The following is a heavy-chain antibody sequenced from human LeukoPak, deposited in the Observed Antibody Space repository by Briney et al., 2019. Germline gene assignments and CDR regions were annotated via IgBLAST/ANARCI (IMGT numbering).Heavy chain of an antibody. V-gene: IGHV3-48*03. Sequence: GGSLRLSCAASGFTFSSYEMNWVRQAPGKGLEWVSYISSSGSTIYYADSVKGRFTISRDNAKNSLYLEMNSLRAEDTAVYYCARSGISLSDAFDIWSQGTMVTVSS. D-gene: IGHD3-3*02. J-gene: IGHJ3*02. CDR3: ARSGISLSDAFDI. CDR1: GFTFSSYE. CDR2: ISSSGSTI.